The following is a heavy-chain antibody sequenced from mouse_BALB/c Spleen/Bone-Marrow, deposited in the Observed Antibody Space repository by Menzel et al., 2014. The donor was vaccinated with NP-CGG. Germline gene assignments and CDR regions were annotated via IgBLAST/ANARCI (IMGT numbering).Heavy chain of an antibody. V-gene: IGHV1-14*01. Sequence: EVKLVESGPELVKPGASVKMSCKASGYTFTSYVMHWVKQKPGQGLEWIGYINPYNDGTKYNEKFKGKATLSSDKSSSTAYMELSCLTSEDSAVYYCASHNWDYAMDYWGQGTSVTVSS. D-gene: IGHD4-1*02. J-gene: IGHJ4*01. CDR2: INPYNDGT. CDR1: GYTFTSYV. CDR3: ASHNWDYAMDY.